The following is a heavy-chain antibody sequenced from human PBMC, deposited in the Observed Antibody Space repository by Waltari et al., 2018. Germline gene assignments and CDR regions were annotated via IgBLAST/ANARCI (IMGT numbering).Heavy chain of an antibody. J-gene: IGHJ6*02. V-gene: IGHV4-34*01. CDR3: ARDQGKRFLEFQYGMDV. CDR2: INHSGST. Sequence: QVQLQQWGAGLLKPSETLSLTCAVYGGSFSGYSWSWIRQPPGKGLEWIGEINHSGSTNYNPSLKSRVTISVDTSKNQFSLKLSSVTAVDTAVYYCARDQGKRFLEFQYGMDVWGQGTTVTVSS. CDR1: GGSFSGYS. D-gene: IGHD3-3*01.